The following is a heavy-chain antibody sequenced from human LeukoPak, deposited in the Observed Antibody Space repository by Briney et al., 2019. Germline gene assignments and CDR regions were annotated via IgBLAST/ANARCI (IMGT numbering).Heavy chain of an antibody. CDR2: IYDSGST. D-gene: IGHD3-3*02. CDR3: ARHLHFSGDYGFDH. Sequence: SETLSLTCTVSGGSIGTYYWSWIRQPPGKVLGWIGYIYDSGSTKYNPSFESRVSISVDTSKNQFSLRLSSVTAADTGVYYCARHLHFSGDYGFDHWGQGTLVTVSS. CDR1: GGSIGTYY. V-gene: IGHV4-59*01. J-gene: IGHJ4*02.